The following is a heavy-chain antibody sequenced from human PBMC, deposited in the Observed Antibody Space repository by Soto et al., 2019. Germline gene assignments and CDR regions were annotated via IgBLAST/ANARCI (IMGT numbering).Heavy chain of an antibody. V-gene: IGHV3-23*01. D-gene: IGHD3-10*01. CDR2: IGGDGAST. CDR3: TKDRDGERWFAQGWFDT. J-gene: IGHJ5*02. CDR1: GFAFSSYA. Sequence: EVQLLESGGGLVQPGGSLRLSCAASGFAFSSYAMSWVRQSSGKGLEWVAAIGGDGASTYYADSVRGRFIISRHNSKTSRFLHITSRRAEDTAGYYCTKDRDGERWFAQGWFDTWGQGRLVTVSA.